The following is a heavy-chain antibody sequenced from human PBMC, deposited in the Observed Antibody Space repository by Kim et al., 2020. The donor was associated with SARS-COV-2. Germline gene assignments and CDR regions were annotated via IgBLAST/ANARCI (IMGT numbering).Heavy chain of an antibody. J-gene: IGHJ4*02. CDR2: IYSGGSST. CDR3: AKRLFRGDYGGNDFDY. D-gene: IGHD4-17*01. V-gene: IGHV3-23*03. Sequence: GGSLRLSCAASGFTFSSYAMSWVRQAPGKGLEWVSVIYSGGSSTYYADSVKGRFTISRDNSKNTLYLQMNSLRAEDTAVYYCAKRLFRGDYGGNDFDYWGQGTLVTVSS. CDR1: GFTFSSYA.